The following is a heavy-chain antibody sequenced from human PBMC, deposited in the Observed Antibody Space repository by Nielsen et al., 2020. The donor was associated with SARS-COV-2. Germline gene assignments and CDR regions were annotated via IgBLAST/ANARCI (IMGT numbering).Heavy chain of an antibody. V-gene: IGHV1-58*02. D-gene: IGHD3-9*01. J-gene: IGHJ6*03. Sequence: SVKVSCKASGFTFTSSAMQWVRQARGQRLEWIGWIVVGSGNTNYAQKFQERVTITRDMSTSTAYMELSSLRSEDTAVYYCARLANPLLVYYMDVWGKGTTVTVSS. CDR2: IVVGSGNT. CDR3: ARLANPLLVYYMDV. CDR1: GFTFTSSA.